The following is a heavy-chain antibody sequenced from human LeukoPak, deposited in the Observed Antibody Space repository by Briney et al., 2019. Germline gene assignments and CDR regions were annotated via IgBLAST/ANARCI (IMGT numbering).Heavy chain of an antibody. Sequence: SETLSLTCTVSGGSISSYYWSWIRQPPGKGLEGIGHIYYSGSTNYNPSLKSRVTISVDTSKNQFSLKLSSVTAADTAVYYCARDRSSGGGAFDIWGQGTMVTVSS. J-gene: IGHJ3*02. CDR3: ARDRSSGGGAFDI. CDR1: GGSISSYY. D-gene: IGHD6-19*01. CDR2: IYYSGST. V-gene: IGHV4-59*01.